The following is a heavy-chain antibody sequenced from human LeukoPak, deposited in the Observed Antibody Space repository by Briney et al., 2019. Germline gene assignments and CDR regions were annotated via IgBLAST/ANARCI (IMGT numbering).Heavy chain of an antibody. V-gene: IGHV1-2*02. J-gene: IGHJ4*02. CDR1: GYTFTNYG. CDR2: IHPGTGDT. CDR3: GSYASGYNWLKV. D-gene: IGHD3-10*01. Sequence: ASVKVSCKASGYTFTNYGISWMRQAPGQGLEWMGWIHPGTGDTNYAQKFQGRVTVSRDTSISTAYMELSRLRSDDTAVYYCGSYASGYNWLKVWGQGTPVTVSS.